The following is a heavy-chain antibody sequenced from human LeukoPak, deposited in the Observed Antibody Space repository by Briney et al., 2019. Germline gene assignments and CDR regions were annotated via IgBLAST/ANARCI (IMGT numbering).Heavy chain of an antibody. CDR3: ARARYYYGSGDHIRFDP. CDR1: GYTFTGYY. J-gene: IGHJ5*02. V-gene: IGHV1-2*02. D-gene: IGHD3-10*01. CDR2: INPNSGGT. Sequence: ASVKVSCKASGYTFTGYYMHWVRQAPGQGLEWMGWINPNSGGTNYAQKFQGRVTITADESTSTAYMELSSLRSEDTAVYYCARARYYYGSGDHIRFDPWGQGTLVTVSS.